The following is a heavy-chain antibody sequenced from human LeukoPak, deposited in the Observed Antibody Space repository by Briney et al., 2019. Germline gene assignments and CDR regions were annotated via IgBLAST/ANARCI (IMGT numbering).Heavy chain of an antibody. V-gene: IGHV3-53*01. CDR3: ARGHEALDY. Sequence: GGSLRLSCAASGFTVRSNYMNWVRQAPGKGLEWVSLIYSGGATFYADSVKGRFTISRDNSKNTLYLQMNSLRADDTAIYYCARGHEALDYWGQGTLVTVSS. J-gene: IGHJ4*02. CDR1: GFTVRSNY. CDR2: IYSGGAT.